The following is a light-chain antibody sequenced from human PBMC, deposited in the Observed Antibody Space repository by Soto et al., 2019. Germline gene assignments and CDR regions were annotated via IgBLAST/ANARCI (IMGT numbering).Light chain of an antibody. CDR3: QQFNSWPRT. J-gene: IGKJ1*01. V-gene: IGKV3-15*01. CDR1: QSVSSN. Sequence: ESVLTQSPGTLSLSPGERATLSCRASQSVSSNLAWYQQKPGQAPRLLISGAYTRATGIPARFSGSGSGTEFTLTISSLQSEDFAVYYCQQFNSWPRTFGQGTKVDIK. CDR2: GAY.